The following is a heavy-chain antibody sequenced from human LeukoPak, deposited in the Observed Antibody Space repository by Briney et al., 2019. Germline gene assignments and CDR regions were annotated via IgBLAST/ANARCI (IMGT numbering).Heavy chain of an antibody. CDR2: ISAYNGNT. CDR3: ARDSGFAIAAAGSGYMDV. V-gene: IGHV1-18*01. D-gene: IGHD6-13*01. CDR1: GGTFSSYA. Sequence: VASVKVSCKASGGTFSSYAISWVRQAPGQGLEWMGWISAYNGNTNYAQKLQGRVTMTTDTSTSTAYMELRSLRSDDTAVYYCARDSGFAIAAAGSGYMDVWGKGTTVTVSS. J-gene: IGHJ6*03.